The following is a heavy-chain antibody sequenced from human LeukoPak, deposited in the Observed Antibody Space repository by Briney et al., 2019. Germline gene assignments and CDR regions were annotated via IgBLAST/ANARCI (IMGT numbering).Heavy chain of an antibody. Sequence: PSETLSLTCTVSGGSISSYYWSWIRQPPGKGLEWIGYIYYSGSTNYSPSLKRRVTISVDTSKNQFSLKLSSVTAADTAVYYCARSGGYSYGFSTDYYMDVWGKGTTVTVSS. CDR3: ARSGGYSYGFSTDYYMDV. D-gene: IGHD5-18*01. V-gene: IGHV4-59*01. CDR2: IYYSGST. J-gene: IGHJ6*03. CDR1: GGSISSYY.